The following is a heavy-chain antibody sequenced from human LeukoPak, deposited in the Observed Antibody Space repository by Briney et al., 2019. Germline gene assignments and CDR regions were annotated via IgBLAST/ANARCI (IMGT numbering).Heavy chain of an antibody. D-gene: IGHD3-22*01. CDR1: GFTFGDYA. CDR3: ARDSSPWYYYDRSGSNGFDP. J-gene: IGHJ5*02. V-gene: IGHV3-30-3*01. Sequence: GGSLRLSCTISGFTFGDYAVNWVRQAPGKGLEWVAVIAYDGINKYYADSVKGRFTISRDNSKNTLYLQMNSLRAEDTAVYYCARDSSPWYYYDRSGSNGFDPWGQGTLVTVSS. CDR2: IAYDGINK.